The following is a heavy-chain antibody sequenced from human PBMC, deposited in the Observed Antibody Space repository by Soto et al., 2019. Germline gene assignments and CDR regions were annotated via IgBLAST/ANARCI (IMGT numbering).Heavy chain of an antibody. Sequence: GGSLRLSCAASGFTFSSYAMSWVRQAPGKGLEWVSAISGSGGSTYYADSVKGRFTISRDNSKNTLYLQMNSLRAEDTAVYYCAKGNTYYDFWSGYPPLANYYYYGMDVWGQGTTVTVSS. CDR3: AKGNTYYDFWSGYPPLANYYYYGMDV. V-gene: IGHV3-23*01. CDR2: ISGSGGST. D-gene: IGHD3-3*01. CDR1: GFTFSSYA. J-gene: IGHJ6*02.